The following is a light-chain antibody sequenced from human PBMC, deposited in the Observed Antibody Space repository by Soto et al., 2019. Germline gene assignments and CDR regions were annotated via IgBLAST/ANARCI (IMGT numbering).Light chain of an antibody. CDR2: EVS. CDR3: FSYTSSGTYV. V-gene: IGLV2-14*01. J-gene: IGLJ1*01. CDR1: SSDVGNYKY. Sequence: TQPASVSGSPGQSINISCTGTSSDVGNYKYVSWYQQHPGKAPKLMIYEVSNRPSGVSNRFSGSKSGNTASLTISGLQAEDETDYYCFSYTSSGTYVFGTGTKVTVL.